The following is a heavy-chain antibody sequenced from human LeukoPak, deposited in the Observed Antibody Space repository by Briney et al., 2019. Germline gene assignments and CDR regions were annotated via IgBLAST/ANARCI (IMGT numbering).Heavy chain of an antibody. CDR3: AREAPGEYYYDSSGYLDY. D-gene: IGHD3-22*01. V-gene: IGHV3-48*03. CDR1: GFTFSSYE. J-gene: IGHJ4*02. Sequence: GGSLRLSCAASGFTFSSYEMNWVRQAPGKGLEWVSYISSSGSTIYYADSVKGRFTISRDNAKNSLYLQISSLRAEDTAVYYCAREAPGEYYYDSSGYLDYWGQGTLVTVSS. CDR2: ISSSGSTI.